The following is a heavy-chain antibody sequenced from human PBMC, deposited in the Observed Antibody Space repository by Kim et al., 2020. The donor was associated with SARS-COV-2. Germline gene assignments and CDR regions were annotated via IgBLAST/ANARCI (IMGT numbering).Heavy chain of an antibody. Sequence: GSLRLSCAASGFTFSRRAMSWVRQAPGKGLEWIASVNNGGNAYYADSVKGRFTVSRDITMDTLYLQMNSLTAEDTALYYCAKDHPSNGWPTFDSWGQGTLVAVSS. CDR1: GFTFSRRA. CDR2: VNNGGNA. CDR3: AKDHPSNGWPTFDS. J-gene: IGHJ4*02. V-gene: IGHV3-23*01. D-gene: IGHD6-19*01.